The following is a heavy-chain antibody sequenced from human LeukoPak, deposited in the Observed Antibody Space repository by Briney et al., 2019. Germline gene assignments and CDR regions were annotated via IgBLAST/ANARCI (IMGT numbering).Heavy chain of an antibody. CDR3: AKGFGSSSWLDY. CDR2: ISGSGDST. V-gene: IGHV3-23*01. J-gene: IGHJ4*02. D-gene: IGHD6-13*01. Sequence: GGSLRLSCAASGFTLGSYAMGWVRQAPGKGLEWVSGISGSGDSTYYADSVKGRFTISRDNPKNTLYLQMNSPRAEDTAIYYCAKGFGSSSWLDYWGQGTLVTVSS. CDR1: GFTLGSYA.